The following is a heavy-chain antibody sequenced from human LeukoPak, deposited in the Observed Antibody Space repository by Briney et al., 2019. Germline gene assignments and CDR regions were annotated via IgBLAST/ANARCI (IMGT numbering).Heavy chain of an antibody. CDR1: GGTFSSYA. D-gene: IGHD5-12*01. CDR2: INAGNGNT. CDR3: AREASYFDY. Sequence: GASVKVSCKASGGTFSSYAISWVRQAPGQRLEWMGWINAGNGNTKYSQKFQGRVTITRDTSASTAYMELSSLRSEDTAVYYCAREASYFDYWGQGTLVTVSS. J-gene: IGHJ4*02. V-gene: IGHV1-3*01.